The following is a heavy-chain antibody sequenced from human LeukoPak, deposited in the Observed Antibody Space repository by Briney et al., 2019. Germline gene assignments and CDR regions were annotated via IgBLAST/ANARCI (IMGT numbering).Heavy chain of an antibody. D-gene: IGHD1-26*01. CDR2: ISSIDGST. Sequence: GGTLRLSCAASGFTFSSYGMSWVRQAPGKGLEWVSGISSIDGSTYYADSVKGRFTVSRDNSKNTLYLQMNSLRAEDTAVYYCARDGRGWELRAFDIWGQGTMVTVSS. J-gene: IGHJ3*02. V-gene: IGHV3-23*01. CDR3: ARDGRGWELRAFDI. CDR1: GFTFSSYG.